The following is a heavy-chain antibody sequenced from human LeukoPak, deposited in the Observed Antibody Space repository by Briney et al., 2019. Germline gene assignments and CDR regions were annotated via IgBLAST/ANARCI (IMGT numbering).Heavy chain of an antibody. V-gene: IGHV1-69*06. D-gene: IGHD1-7*01. J-gene: IGHJ6*03. CDR1: GGTFSSYA. CDR2: IIPIFGTA. CDR3: ARGELELRYYYYMDV. Sequence: GASVKVSCKASGGTFSSYAISWVRQAPGQGPEWMGGIIPIFGTANYAQKFQGRVTITADKSTSTAYMELSSLRSEDTAVYYCARGELELRYYYYMDVWGKGTTVTVSS.